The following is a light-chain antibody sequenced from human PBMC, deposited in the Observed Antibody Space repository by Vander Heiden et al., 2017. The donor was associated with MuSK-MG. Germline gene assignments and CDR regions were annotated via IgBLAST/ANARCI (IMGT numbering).Light chain of an antibody. V-gene: IGKV3-11*01. J-gene: IGKJ4*01. CDR1: QSVSSH. Sequence: EIVLTQSPATLSLSPGERATLSCRASQSVSSHLAWYQQKPGQAPRLLIYDASNRATGIPARFSGSGSGTDFTLTISSLTPEDFAVYYCQQRCDWPLTFGGGTKVEIK. CDR3: QQRCDWPLT. CDR2: DAS.